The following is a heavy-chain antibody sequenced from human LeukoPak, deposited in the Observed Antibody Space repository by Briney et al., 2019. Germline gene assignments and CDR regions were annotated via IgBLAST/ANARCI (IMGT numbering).Heavy chain of an antibody. V-gene: IGHV1-2*02. Sequence: ASVKVSCKTSGYTFTGYYMHWVRQAPGQGLEWMGWINPNSGGTNYAQKFQGRVTMTRDTSISTAYMELSRLRSDDTAVYYCARGNDYGDYFDYWGQGTLVTVSS. J-gene: IGHJ4*02. D-gene: IGHD4-17*01. CDR1: GYTFTGYY. CDR3: ARGNDYGDYFDY. CDR2: INPNSGGT.